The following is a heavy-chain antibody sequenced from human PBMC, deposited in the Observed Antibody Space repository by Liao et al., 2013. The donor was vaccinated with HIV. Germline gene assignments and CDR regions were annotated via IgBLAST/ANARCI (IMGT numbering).Heavy chain of an antibody. CDR2: IIHSGSA. J-gene: IGHJ5*02. Sequence: QVQLQQWGAGLLKPSETLSLTCAVSGGSFSNYYWSWIRQPPGKGLEWIGEIIHSGSANYNPSLTSRVTISVDTSKNQFSLRVRSVTAADTAVYYCARSSLLVRWFDPWGQGTLVTVSS. CDR3: ARSSLLVRWFDP. CDR1: GGSFSNYY. V-gene: IGHV4-34*02.